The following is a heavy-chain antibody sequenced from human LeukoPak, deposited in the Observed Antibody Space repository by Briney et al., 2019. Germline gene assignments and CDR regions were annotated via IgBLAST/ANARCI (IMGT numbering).Heavy chain of an antibody. CDR1: GFTFSSYS. CDR3: AKAHYDSSGYYSFDH. Sequence: GGSLRLSCAASGFTFSSYSMNWVRQAPGKGLEWVSSISSSSSYIYYADSVKGRFTISRDNSKNTLYLQMNSLRAEDTAVYYCAKAHYDSSGYYSFDHWGQGTLVTVSS. V-gene: IGHV3-21*04. J-gene: IGHJ4*02. CDR2: ISSSSSYI. D-gene: IGHD3-22*01.